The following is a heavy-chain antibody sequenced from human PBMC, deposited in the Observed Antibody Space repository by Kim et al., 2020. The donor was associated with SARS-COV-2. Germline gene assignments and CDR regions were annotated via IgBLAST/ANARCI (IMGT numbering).Heavy chain of an antibody. D-gene: IGHD3-10*01. Sequence: SETLSLTCTVSGGSISSYYWSWIRQPPGKGLEWVGYIYYSGSTNYNPSLKSRVTISGDTSKNPFSLKLSSVTAADTAFYYCARQRYGSGTYSWYCDLWGRGTLVTVSS. J-gene: IGHJ2*01. CDR3: ARQRYGSGTYSWYCDL. CDR1: GGSISSYY. CDR2: IYYSGST. V-gene: IGHV4-59*08.